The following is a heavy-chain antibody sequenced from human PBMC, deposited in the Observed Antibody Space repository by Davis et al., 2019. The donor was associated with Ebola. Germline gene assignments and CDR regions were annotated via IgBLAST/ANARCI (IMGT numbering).Heavy chain of an antibody. CDR1: GFTFSSYG. D-gene: IGHD4-17*01. V-gene: IGHV3-30*19. Sequence: GGSLRLSCAASGFTFSSYGMHWVRQAPGKGLEWVALISSDGSNAYFADSVKDRFTISRDNSKNTLYLQMNSLGAEDTAVYYCAKAFFTTHPWFDYWGQGILVTVSS. CDR2: ISSDGSNA. J-gene: IGHJ4*02. CDR3: AKAFFTTHPWFDY.